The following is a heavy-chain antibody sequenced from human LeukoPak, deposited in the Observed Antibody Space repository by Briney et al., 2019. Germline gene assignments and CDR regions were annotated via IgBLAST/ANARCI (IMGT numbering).Heavy chain of an antibody. Sequence: AGGSLRLSCAASGFTFSSHSMSWVRQAPGNGLEWVANIKQDGSEKYYVDSVKGRFTISRDNAKNSLYLQMNSLRAEDTAVYYCARDPGLGYSSGWVDYWGQGRLVTVSS. CDR3: ARDPGLGYSSGWVDY. D-gene: IGHD6-19*01. V-gene: IGHV3-7*01. CDR1: GFTFSSHS. J-gene: IGHJ4*02. CDR2: IKQDGSEK.